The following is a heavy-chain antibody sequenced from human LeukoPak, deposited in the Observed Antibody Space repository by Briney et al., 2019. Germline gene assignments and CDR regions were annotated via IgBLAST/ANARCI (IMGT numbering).Heavy chain of an antibody. CDR1: GGSISSYY. J-gene: IGHJ4*02. V-gene: IGHV4-59*08. CDR3: ARSTVTTFTFDS. Sequence: SETLSLTCTVSGGSISSYYWSWIRQPPGKGLEWIGYIYYSGSTIYNPSLKGRVTISLDTSKNQFSLKLSSVTAADTAVYYCARSTVTTFTFDSWGQGTLVTVSS. D-gene: IGHD4-17*01. CDR2: IYYSGST.